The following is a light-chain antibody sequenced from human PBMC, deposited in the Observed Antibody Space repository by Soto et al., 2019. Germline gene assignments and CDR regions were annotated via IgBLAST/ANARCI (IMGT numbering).Light chain of an antibody. CDR2: DNN. Sequence: QSVLTQPPSVSGAPGQRGTISFTGSGSNIGAGYDVHWYQQLPGTAPKLLIYDNNNRPSGVPDRFSGSKSGTSASLAITGLQAEDEADYYCQSYDRSLSGNVFGTGTKVTVL. J-gene: IGLJ1*01. V-gene: IGLV1-40*01. CDR3: QSYDRSLSGNV. CDR1: GSNIGAGYD.